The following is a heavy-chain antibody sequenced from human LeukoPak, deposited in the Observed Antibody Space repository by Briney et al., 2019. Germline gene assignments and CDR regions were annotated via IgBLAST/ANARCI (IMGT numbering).Heavy chain of an antibody. CDR1: GFTFSSYA. CDR2: ISGSGGST. Sequence: GGSLRLSCAASGFTFSSYAMSWVRQAPGKGLEWVSAISGSGGSTYYADSVKGRFTISRDNSKNTLYLQMNSLRAEDTAVYYCAKDRRHYDFWSGPFDYWGQGTLVTVSS. D-gene: IGHD3-3*01. CDR3: AKDRRHYDFWSGPFDY. J-gene: IGHJ4*02. V-gene: IGHV3-23*01.